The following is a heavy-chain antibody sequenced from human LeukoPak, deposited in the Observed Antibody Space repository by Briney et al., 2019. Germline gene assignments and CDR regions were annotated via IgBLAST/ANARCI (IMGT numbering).Heavy chain of an antibody. Sequence: GGSLRLSCAASGFTFSDYYMSWIRQAPGEGLEWVSYISSSSSYTNYADSVKGRFTISRDNAKNSLYLQMNSLRAEDTAVYYCARQRYRNTYDFWSGYFSFFDYWGQGTLVTVSS. D-gene: IGHD3-3*01. J-gene: IGHJ4*02. CDR2: ISSSSSYT. CDR3: ARQRYRNTYDFWSGYFSFFDY. CDR1: GFTFSDYY. V-gene: IGHV3-11*06.